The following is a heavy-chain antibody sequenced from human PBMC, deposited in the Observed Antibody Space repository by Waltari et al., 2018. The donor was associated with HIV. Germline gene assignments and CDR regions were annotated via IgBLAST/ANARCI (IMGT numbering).Heavy chain of an antibody. CDR2: IYYSGST. CDR3: ARQGYSDSSGYHYYFDY. J-gene: IGHJ4*02. V-gene: IGHV4-39*01. CDR1: GGPISSDPYY. D-gene: IGHD3-22*01. Sequence: QLQLQESGPGLAKPSETLSLTCTVSGGPISSDPYYWGWIRQPPGKGLEWIGNIYYSGSTYYNPSLKSRVTISIDTSKNQFSLKLSSVTAADTAVYCCARQGYSDSSGYHYYFDYWGQGTLVTVSS.